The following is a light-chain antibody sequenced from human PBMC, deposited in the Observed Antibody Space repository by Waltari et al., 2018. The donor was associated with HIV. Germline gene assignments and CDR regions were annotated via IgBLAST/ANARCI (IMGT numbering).Light chain of an antibody. CDR2: GGN. Sequence: DIQMTQSPSALSASVGERVVITCRANESISNYANWYQQKAGQAPKLLIYGGNKLQSGVPSRFSGSGSGTHFTLTINTLQPEDSATYFCQQSFHSHHTFGQGT. J-gene: IGKJ2*01. V-gene: IGKV1-39*01. CDR3: QQSFHSHHT. CDR1: ESISNY.